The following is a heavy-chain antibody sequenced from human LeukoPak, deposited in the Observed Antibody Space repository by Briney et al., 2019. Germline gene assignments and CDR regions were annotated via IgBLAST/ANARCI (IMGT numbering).Heavy chain of an antibody. CDR1: GFTFSTYA. J-gene: IGHJ6*02. CDR2: ISGSGGST. D-gene: IGHD3-10*01. V-gene: IGHV3-23*01. CDR3: AESGGLSGSGRLAMDV. Sequence: EPGGSLRLSCAASGFTFSTYAISWVRLDPGKGLEWVSGISGSGGSTYYADSVKGRCTSSRDNSNNTLYVQMNSQRVEDTAVYYCAESGGLSGSGRLAMDVWCQGTAVIVS.